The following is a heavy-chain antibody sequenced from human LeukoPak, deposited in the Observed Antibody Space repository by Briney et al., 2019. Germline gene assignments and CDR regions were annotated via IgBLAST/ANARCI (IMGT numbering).Heavy chain of an antibody. CDR1: GYTFTGYY. CDR2: INPNSGGT. CDR3: ARVPVDTIFGVVSASWFDP. J-gene: IGHJ5*02. Sequence: ASVKVSCKASGYTFTGYYMHWVRQAPGQGLEWMGWINPNSGGTNYAQKFQGRVTMTRDTSISTAYMELSRLRSDDTAAYYCARVPVDTIFGVVSASWFDPWGQGTLVTVSS. D-gene: IGHD3-3*01. V-gene: IGHV1-2*02.